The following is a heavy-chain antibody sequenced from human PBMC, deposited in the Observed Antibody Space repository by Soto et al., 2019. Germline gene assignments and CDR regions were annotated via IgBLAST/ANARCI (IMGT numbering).Heavy chain of an antibody. J-gene: IGHJ4*01. V-gene: IGHV1-18*01. Sequence: ASVKVSCKASGYTFTSYGISWVRQAPGQGLEWMGWISAYNGNTNYAQKLQGRVTMTTDTSTSTAYMELRSLRSDDTAVYYRARDRRPSALRFLEWCWNWGQGTLVTVSS. CDR3: ARDRRPSALRFLEWCWN. CDR1: GYTFTSYG. D-gene: IGHD3-3*01. CDR2: ISAYNGNT.